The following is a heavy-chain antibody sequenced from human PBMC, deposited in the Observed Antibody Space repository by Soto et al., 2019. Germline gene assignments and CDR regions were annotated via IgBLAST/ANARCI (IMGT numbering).Heavy chain of an antibody. Sequence: GGSLRLSXTASGFTFSSYAMNWVRQAPGKGLERVSGISASGDSTNYADSVKGRFTISRDNSKNTLYLQMNSLGAEDTAIYYCAKVNTIFGVLLFSSAYYFGMDVWGQGTTVTVSS. CDR2: ISASGDST. J-gene: IGHJ6*02. CDR3: AKVNTIFGVLLFSSAYYFGMDV. CDR1: GFTFSSYA. D-gene: IGHD3-3*01. V-gene: IGHV3-23*01.